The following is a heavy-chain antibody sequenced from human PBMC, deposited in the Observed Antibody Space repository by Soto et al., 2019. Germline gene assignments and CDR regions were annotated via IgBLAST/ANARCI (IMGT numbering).Heavy chain of an antibody. D-gene: IGHD3-3*01. Sequence: PGGSLSLSCAASGFTFSSYAMHWVRQAPGKGLEWVAVISYDGSNKYYADSVKGRFTISRDNSKNTLYLQMNSLRAEDTAVYYCARGIPYYDFWSGYGLMLPDYYYYGMDVWGQGTTVTVSS. V-gene: IGHV3-30-3*01. CDR2: ISYDGSNK. CDR3: ARGIPYYDFWSGYGLMLPDYYYYGMDV. CDR1: GFTFSSYA. J-gene: IGHJ6*02.